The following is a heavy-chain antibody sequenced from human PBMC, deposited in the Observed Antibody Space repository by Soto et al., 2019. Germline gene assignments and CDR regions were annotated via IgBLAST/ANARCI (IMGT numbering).Heavy chain of an antibody. D-gene: IGHD3-3*01. J-gene: IGHJ4*02. CDR2: MNSDGSST. Sequence: GGSLRLSCAASGFTFRSYWMHWVRQDPGKGLVWVSRMNSDGSSTVYADSVKGRFTISRDNAKNTLYLQMNSLTVEDTAVYYCVAMGQYYDFWSVPNYWGQGTLVTVSS. CDR1: GFTFRSYW. V-gene: IGHV3-74*01. CDR3: VAMGQYYDFWSVPNY.